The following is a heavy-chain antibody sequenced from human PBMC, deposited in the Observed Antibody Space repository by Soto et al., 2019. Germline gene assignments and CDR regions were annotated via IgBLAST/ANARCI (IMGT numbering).Heavy chain of an antibody. CDR2: ITASGNT. Sequence: GGSLRLSCAASRFTFSNYAMTWVRQAPGKGLEWVSAITASGNTDYVDSVKGRFTISRDSSKNTLYLQMNGLGAEDTAIYYCTQEEWELTRTRFDYWGQGNMVTVYS. J-gene: IGHJ4*02. CDR1: RFTFSNYA. CDR3: TQEEWELTRTRFDY. V-gene: IGHV3-23*01. D-gene: IGHD1-26*01.